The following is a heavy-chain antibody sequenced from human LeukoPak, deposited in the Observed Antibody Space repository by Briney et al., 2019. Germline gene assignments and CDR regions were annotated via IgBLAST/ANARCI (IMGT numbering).Heavy chain of an antibody. CDR1: GYTLTELS. J-gene: IGHJ3*02. CDR3: ASRLGYCSSTSCYPDDAFDI. V-gene: IGHV1-24*01. Sequence: ASVKVSCKVSGYTLTELSMHWVRQAPGKGLEWMGGFDPEDGETIYAQKFQGRVTITADKSTSTAYMELSSLRSEDTAVYYCASRLGYCSSTSCYPDDAFDIWGQGTMVTVSS. D-gene: IGHD2-2*01. CDR2: FDPEDGET.